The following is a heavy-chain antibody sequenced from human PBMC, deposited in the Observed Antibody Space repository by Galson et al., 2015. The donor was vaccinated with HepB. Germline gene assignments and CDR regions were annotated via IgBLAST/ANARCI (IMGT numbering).Heavy chain of an antibody. V-gene: IGHV1-69*06. J-gene: IGHJ6*02. Sequence: SVKVSCKASGGTFSNYAVSWVRQAPGQGLEWMGGITPIFSTPYYAQKFRGTVTITADKSTNTAYMEQHSLTYEDTAVYYCARNISYDYSYSGLDVWGQGTTVTVSS. CDR3: ARNISYDYSYSGLDV. CDR1: GGTFSNYA. CDR2: ITPIFSTP. D-gene: IGHD3-16*01.